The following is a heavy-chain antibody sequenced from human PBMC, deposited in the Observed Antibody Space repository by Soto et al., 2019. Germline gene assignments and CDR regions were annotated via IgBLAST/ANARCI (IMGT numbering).Heavy chain of an antibody. CDR2: ISSSGSTI. J-gene: IGHJ4*02. D-gene: IGHD3-16*01. Sequence: AGGSLRLSCAASGFIFSTYEMNWVRQAPGKGLEWVSYISSSGSTIYYADSVKGRFTLSRDNGKNSLYLQMNSLRAEDTAVYYCARGLINYDWGQGTLVTVSS. V-gene: IGHV3-48*03. CDR1: GFIFSTYE. CDR3: ARGLINYD.